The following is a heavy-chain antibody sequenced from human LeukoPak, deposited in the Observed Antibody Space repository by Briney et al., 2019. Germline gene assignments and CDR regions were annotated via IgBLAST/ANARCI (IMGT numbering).Heavy chain of an antibody. J-gene: IGHJ4*02. CDR1: GGSISGYY. V-gene: IGHV4-59*08. CDR3: VRGYSGYPYYLDY. Sequence: SETLSLTCTVSGGSISGYYWTWIRQPPGKGLKWIGYISYSGSTSSHPSLKSRVTISLDTSKNQFSLKLTSVTAADTAVYYCVRGYSGYPYYLDYWGQGTLVTVSS. D-gene: IGHD5-12*01. CDR2: ISYSGST.